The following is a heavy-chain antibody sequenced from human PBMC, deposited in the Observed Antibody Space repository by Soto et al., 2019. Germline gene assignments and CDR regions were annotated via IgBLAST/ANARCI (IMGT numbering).Heavy chain of an antibody. J-gene: IGHJ6*02. CDR2: INPYNGNT. CDR1: GYRFSSYG. Sequence: QVQLVQSGPEVKKPGASVKVSCKASGYRFSSYGINWVRQAPGQGLEWMAWINPYNGNTNYAQKIQGRVTVTTDTSTSTAHMEVRSLRSDDTAAYYCVRDLGIPAPASLGYKNGMDVWGQGTTVTVSS. V-gene: IGHV1-18*04. CDR3: VRDLGIPAPASLGYKNGMDV. D-gene: IGHD6-13*01.